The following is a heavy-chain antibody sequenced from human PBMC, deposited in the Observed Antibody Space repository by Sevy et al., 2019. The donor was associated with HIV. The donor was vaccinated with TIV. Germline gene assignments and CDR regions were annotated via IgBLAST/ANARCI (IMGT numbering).Heavy chain of an antibody. CDR2: IYYSGST. Sequence: SETLSLTCTVSGGSISSYYWSWIRQPPGKGLEWIGYIYYSGSTNYNPSLKSRVTISVDTSKNQFSLKLSSVTAADTAVYYCARDGGGSSWYWTDGYFDYWGQGTLVTVSS. V-gene: IGHV4-59*01. CDR1: GGSISSYY. CDR3: ARDGGGSSWYWTDGYFDY. J-gene: IGHJ4*02. D-gene: IGHD6-13*01.